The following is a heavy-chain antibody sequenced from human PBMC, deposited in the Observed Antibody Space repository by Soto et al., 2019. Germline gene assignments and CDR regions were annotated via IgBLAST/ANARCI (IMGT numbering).Heavy chain of an antibody. CDR2: ISSSSSTI. J-gene: IGHJ6*03. CDR1: GFTFSSYS. CDR3: ARANNLDMDV. Sequence: EVQLVESGGGLVQPGGSLRLSCAASGFTFSSYSMNWVRQAPGKGLEWVSYISSSSSTIYYADSVKGRFTISRDNAKNSLYLQMNSLRAEDTAVYYCARANNLDMDVWGKGTTVTVSS. V-gene: IGHV3-48*01.